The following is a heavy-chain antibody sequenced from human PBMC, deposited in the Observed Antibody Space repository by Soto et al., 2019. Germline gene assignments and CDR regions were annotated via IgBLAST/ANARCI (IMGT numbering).Heavy chain of an antibody. Sequence: SETLSLTCTVSGGSISSYYWSWIRQPPGKGLEWIGYIYYSGSTNYNPSLKSRVTISVDTSKNQFSLKLSSVTAADTAVYYCARTRGAAAPLGYYYYYMDVWGKGTTVTVSS. J-gene: IGHJ6*03. V-gene: IGHV4-59*08. CDR2: IYYSGST. CDR1: GGSISSYY. CDR3: ARTRGAAAPLGYYYYYMDV. D-gene: IGHD6-13*01.